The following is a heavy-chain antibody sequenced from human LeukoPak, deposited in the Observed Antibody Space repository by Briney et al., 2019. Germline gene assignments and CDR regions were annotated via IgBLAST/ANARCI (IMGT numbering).Heavy chain of an antibody. CDR1: GYSISSAYY. V-gene: IGHV4-38-2*02. CDR3: ARDDYYGSGSYSI. J-gene: IGHJ4*02. D-gene: IGHD3-10*01. CDR2: IYHSGST. Sequence: SETLSLTCTVSGYSISSAYYWGWIRQPPGKGLEWIGSIYHSGSTYYNPSLKSRVTISVDTSKNQFSLKLSSVTAADTAVYYCARDDYYGSGSYSIWGQGTLVTVSS.